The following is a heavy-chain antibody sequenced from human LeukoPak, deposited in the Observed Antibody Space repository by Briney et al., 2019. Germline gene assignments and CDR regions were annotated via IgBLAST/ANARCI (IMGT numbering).Heavy chain of an antibody. CDR3: ARVGRYSELPNWFDP. CDR1: GYTFTSYY. J-gene: IGHJ5*02. V-gene: IGHV1-46*01. CDR2: INPSGGST. D-gene: IGHD2-15*01. Sequence: ASVKVSCKASGYTFTSYYMHWVRQAPGQGLEWMGIINPSGGSTSYAQKFQGRVTITADKSTSTAYMELSSLRSEDTAVYYCARVGRYSELPNWFDPWGQGTLVTVSS.